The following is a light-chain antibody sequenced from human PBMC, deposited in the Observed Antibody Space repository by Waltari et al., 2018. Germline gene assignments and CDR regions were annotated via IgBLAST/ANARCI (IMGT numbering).Light chain of an antibody. CDR3: RSYSTTRTWK. V-gene: IGLV2-14*03. Sequence: QAALTQSPSVSGSPGQSVTVSCTGTSSDIGAYDRVSCHQQHPAKVPKLIIYDVSTRPSGVSDRFSCSKSGKTAALTISGLQAEEEADYYCRSYSTTRTWKFGGGTRLTAL. J-gene: IGLJ2*01. CDR1: SSDIGAYDR. CDR2: DVS.